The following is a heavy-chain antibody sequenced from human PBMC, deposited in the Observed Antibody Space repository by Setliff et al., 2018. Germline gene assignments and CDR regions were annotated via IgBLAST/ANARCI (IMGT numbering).Heavy chain of an antibody. CDR2: INHSGST. J-gene: IGHJ4*02. CDR1: GASFKDYY. CDR3: ARTGTYRYFDY. D-gene: IGHD1-26*01. Sequence: SETLSLTCAVYGASFKDYYWTWIRQSPGQGLEWIGQINHSGSTTSNPSLKSRVAISVHMSKNQVSLNLRSVTAADTAVYYCARTGTYRYFDYWGQGTQVTVSS. V-gene: IGHV4-34*01.